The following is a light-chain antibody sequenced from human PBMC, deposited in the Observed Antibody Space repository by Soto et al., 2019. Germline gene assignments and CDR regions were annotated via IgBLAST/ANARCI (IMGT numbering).Light chain of an antibody. CDR2: KAS. CDR1: QSISSW. Sequence: DIQMTQSPSTLSASVGDRVTITCRASQSISSWLAWYQQKPGKASKLLIYKASSLESGVPSRFRGSGYGTEFTLTISSLQPDDFATYYCQQYNSYPWTFGQGTKVEIK. V-gene: IGKV1-5*03. J-gene: IGKJ1*01. CDR3: QQYNSYPWT.